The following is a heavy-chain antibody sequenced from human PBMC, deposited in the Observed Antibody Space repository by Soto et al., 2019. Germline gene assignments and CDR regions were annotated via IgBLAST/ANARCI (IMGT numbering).Heavy chain of an antibody. CDR3: ATSVDTTSNY. CDR1: GATFSSYG. D-gene: IGHD5-18*01. CDR2: IIPSFDTA. J-gene: IGHJ4*01. Sequence: SVKISCKASGATFSSYGISCVRQAAGQGLYGMGGIIPSFDTANYAQKFQGRVPLTADESTSTSSMELSSLRSEDKAVYYCATSVDTTSNYWG. V-gene: IGHV1-69*13.